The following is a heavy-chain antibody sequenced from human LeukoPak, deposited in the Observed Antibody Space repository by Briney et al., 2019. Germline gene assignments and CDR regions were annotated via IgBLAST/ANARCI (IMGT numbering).Heavy chain of an antibody. CDR2: MYYSGST. CDR3: ARARGCSWYEDAFDI. V-gene: IGHV4-39*07. Sequence: SETLSLTCTVSGGSISSSIYYWGWIRQPPGKGLEWIGCMYYSGSTYYNPSLKSRVIISVDTSKNQFSLKMSSVTAADTAVYYCARARGCSWYEDAFDIWGQGTMATVSS. J-gene: IGHJ3*02. D-gene: IGHD6-13*01. CDR1: GGSISSSIYY.